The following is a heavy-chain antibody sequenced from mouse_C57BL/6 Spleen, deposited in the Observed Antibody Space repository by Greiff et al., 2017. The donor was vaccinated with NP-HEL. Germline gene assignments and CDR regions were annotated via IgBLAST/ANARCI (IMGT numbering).Heavy chain of an antibody. J-gene: IGHJ3*01. CDR3: AITRGFAY. D-gene: IGHD1-3*01. CDR2: IDPSDSYT. CDR1: GYTFTSYW. V-gene: IGHV1-69*01. Sequence: VQLQQPGAELVMPGASVKLSCKASGYTFTSYWMHWVKQRPGQGLEWIGEIDPSDSYTNYNQKFKGKSTLTVDKSSSTAYMQLSSLTSEDSAVYYCAITRGFAYWGQGTLVTVSA.